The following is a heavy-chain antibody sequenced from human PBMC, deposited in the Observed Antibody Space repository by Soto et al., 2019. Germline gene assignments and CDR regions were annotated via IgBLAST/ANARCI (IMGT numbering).Heavy chain of an antibody. CDR1: GFMFSGVS. J-gene: IGHJ4*02. D-gene: IGHD2-8*02. Sequence: GGSLRLSCEASGFMFSGVSMHWVRQASGKGLEWVGRIRSKSNNYATAYAASVSGRFTVSRDDSKNTAYLQMNSLKTEDTAVYYCIRHDPNWYWYWGRGTLVTVSS. V-gene: IGHV3-73*01. CDR2: IRSKSNNYAT. CDR3: IRHDPNWYWY.